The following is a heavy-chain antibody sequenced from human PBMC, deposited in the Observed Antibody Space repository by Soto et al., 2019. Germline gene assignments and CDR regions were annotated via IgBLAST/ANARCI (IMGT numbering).Heavy chain of an antibody. V-gene: IGHV4-34*01. CDR1: GGSFSGYY. Sequence: SETLSLTCAVYGGSFSGYYWSWIRQPPGKGLEWIGEINHSGSTNYNPSLKSRVTISVDTSKNQFSLKLSSVTAADTAVYYCARVFGYDSSRPDTGLPFYFDYWGQGTLVTVSS. J-gene: IGHJ4*02. CDR2: INHSGST. D-gene: IGHD3-22*01. CDR3: ARVFGYDSSRPDTGLPFYFDY.